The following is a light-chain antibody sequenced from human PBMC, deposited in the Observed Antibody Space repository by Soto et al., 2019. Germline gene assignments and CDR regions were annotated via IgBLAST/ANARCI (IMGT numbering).Light chain of an antibody. CDR3: QQYFGTPIT. CDR2: GAS. J-gene: IGKJ5*01. V-gene: IGKV4-1*01. Sequence: DIVMTQSPESLAVSLGERATINCRSSQSILYNSNNKNYLAWYQEKPRQPPKLLVYGASTRESGVPDRFSGSGSGTYFTLTISSLQAEDVAVYYCQQYFGTPITFGQGTRVEIK. CDR1: QSILYNSNNKNY.